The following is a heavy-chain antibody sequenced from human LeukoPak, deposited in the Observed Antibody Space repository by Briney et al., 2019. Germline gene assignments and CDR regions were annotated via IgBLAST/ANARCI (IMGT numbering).Heavy chain of an antibody. CDR1: GFTFSDYY. V-gene: IGHV3-11*06. J-gene: IGHJ4*02. D-gene: IGHD3-10*01. CDR3: ARDFGSGFGELFSPADY. Sequence: GGSLRLSCAASGFTFSDYYMSWIRQAPGKGLEWVSYISSSSSYTNYADSVKGRFTISRDNAKNSLYLQMNSLGAEDTAVYYCARDFGSGFGELFSPADYWGQGTLVTVSS. CDR2: ISSSSSYT.